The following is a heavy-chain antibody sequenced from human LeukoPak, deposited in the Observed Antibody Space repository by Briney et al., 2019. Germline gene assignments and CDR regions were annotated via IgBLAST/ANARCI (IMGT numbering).Heavy chain of an antibody. CDR3: ARHEVGYCSSPSRYGGNWLDP. CDR1: GGSVGSSSYY. V-gene: IGHV4-39*01. CDR2: VYFSGTT. Sequence: SETLSLTCTVSGGSVGSSSYYWGWIRQPLGKGLEWIGSVYFSGTTYYNPSLKSRVTISVDTSKNQFSLKLNSVTAADTAVYYCARHEVGYCSSPSRYGGNWLDPWGQGTLVTVSS. D-gene: IGHD2-2*01. J-gene: IGHJ5*02.